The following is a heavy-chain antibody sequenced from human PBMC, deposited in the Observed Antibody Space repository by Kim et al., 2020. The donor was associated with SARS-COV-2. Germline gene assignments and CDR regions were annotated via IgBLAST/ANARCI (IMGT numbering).Heavy chain of an antibody. D-gene: IGHD6-6*01. Sequence: GGSLRLSCAASGFTFSSYGMHLVRQAPGKGLEWVAVIWYDGSNKYYADSVKGRFTISRDNSKNTLYLQMNSLRAEDTAVYYCARGRREQLVPPGGFDYWGQGTLVTISS. V-gene: IGHV3-33*01. J-gene: IGHJ4*02. CDR2: IWYDGSNK. CDR3: ARGRREQLVPPGGFDY. CDR1: GFTFSSYG.